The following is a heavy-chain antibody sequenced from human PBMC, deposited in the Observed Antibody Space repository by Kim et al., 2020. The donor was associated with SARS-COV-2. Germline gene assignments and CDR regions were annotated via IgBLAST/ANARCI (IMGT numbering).Heavy chain of an antibody. Sequence: GSLRLSCAASGFTFSSYGMHWVRQAPGKGLEWVAVISYDGSNKYYADSVKGRFTISRDNSKNTLYLQMNSLRAEDTAVYYCAKGVYGGVIVTTDNFDYW. CDR1: GFTFSSYG. CDR2: ISYDGSNK. CDR3: AKGVYGGVIVTTDNFDY. J-gene: IGHJ4*01. V-gene: IGHV3-30*18. D-gene: IGHD3-16*02.